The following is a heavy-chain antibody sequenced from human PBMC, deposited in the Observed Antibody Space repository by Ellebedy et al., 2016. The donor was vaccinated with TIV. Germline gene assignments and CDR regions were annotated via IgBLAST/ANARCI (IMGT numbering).Heavy chain of an antibody. V-gene: IGHV1-18*01. J-gene: IGHJ4*02. Sequence: AASVKVSCKASDYTFTSYGISWVRQAPGQGLEWMGWISTYNGNTIYAQRLQGRVTMTTDTSTSTAYMELRSLRSDNTAVYYCARDAYYDILTGLDYWGQGTLVTVSS. CDR1: DYTFTSYG. D-gene: IGHD3-9*01. CDR2: ISTYNGNT. CDR3: ARDAYYDILTGLDY.